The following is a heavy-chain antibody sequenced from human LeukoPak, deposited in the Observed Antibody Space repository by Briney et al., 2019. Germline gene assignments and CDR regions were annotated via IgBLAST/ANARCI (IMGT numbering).Heavy chain of an antibody. V-gene: IGHV4-59*01. Sequence: PSETLSLTCTVSGGSISSYYWSWIRQPPGKGLEWIGYIYYSGSTNYNPSLKSRVTISVDTSKNQFSLKLSSVTAADTAVYYCARDGAGRDALDIWGQGTMVTVSS. CDR1: GGSISSYY. CDR3: ARDGAGRDALDI. D-gene: IGHD1-26*01. J-gene: IGHJ3*02. CDR2: IYYSGST.